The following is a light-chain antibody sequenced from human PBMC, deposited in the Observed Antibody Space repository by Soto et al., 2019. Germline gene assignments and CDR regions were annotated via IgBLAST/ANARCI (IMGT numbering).Light chain of an antibody. Sequence: IKLTQSPSSLSASVGDRVTVTCRASQSASTFLAWYQQKPGQAPKLLIYDASTLQSGVPSRFSASGSGTEFALTISGLQPDDFAIYYCQQYNRYAVTFGQGTKVDIK. V-gene: IGKV1-5*01. CDR3: QQYNRYAVT. CDR1: QSASTF. J-gene: IGKJ1*01. CDR2: DAS.